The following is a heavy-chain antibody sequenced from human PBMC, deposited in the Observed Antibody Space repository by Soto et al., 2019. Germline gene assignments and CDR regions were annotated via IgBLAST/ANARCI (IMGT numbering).Heavy chain of an antibody. J-gene: IGHJ3*02. CDR3: ARDEPTTTGAFDI. D-gene: IGHD4-17*01. CDR2: INPNSGGT. V-gene: IGHV1-2*04. Sequence: GASVKVSCKASGGTFSSYTISWVRQAPGQGLEWMGWINPNSGGTNYAQKFQGWVTMTRDTSISTAYMELSRLRSDDTAVYYCARDEPTTTGAFDIWGRGTMVTVSS. CDR1: GGTFSSYT.